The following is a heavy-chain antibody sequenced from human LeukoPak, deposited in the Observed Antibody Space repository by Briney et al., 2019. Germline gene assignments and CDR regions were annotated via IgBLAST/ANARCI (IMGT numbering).Heavy chain of an antibody. Sequence: GGSLRLSCAASGFTFSSYNMNWARQAPGKGLEWVSAVGGSGAATYYAGSVKGRFTISRDNSKNTLSLQMTGLRAEDTAVYYCAKAYLTFTSLPIDYWGQGSLVTVSS. CDR3: AKAYLTFTSLPIDY. CDR2: VGGSGAAT. J-gene: IGHJ4*02. V-gene: IGHV3-23*01. D-gene: IGHD2-2*01. CDR1: GFTFSSYN.